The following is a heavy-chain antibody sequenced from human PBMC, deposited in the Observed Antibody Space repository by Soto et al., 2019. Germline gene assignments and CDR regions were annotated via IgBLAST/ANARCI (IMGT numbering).Heavy chain of an antibody. D-gene: IGHD3-3*01. V-gene: IGHV1-2*04. Sequence: ASVKVSCKASGYTFTGYYMHWVRQAPGQGLEWMGWINPNSGGTNYAQKFQGWVTMTRDTSISTAYMELSRLRSDDTAAYYCARETRDLPVLRFLEWSPSRHGGRFYGMDVWGQGTTVTVSS. J-gene: IGHJ6*02. CDR1: GYTFTGYY. CDR2: INPNSGGT. CDR3: ARETRDLPVLRFLEWSPSRHGGRFYGMDV.